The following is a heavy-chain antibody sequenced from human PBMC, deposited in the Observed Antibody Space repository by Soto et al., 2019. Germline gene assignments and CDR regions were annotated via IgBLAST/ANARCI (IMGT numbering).Heavy chain of an antibody. D-gene: IGHD6-19*01. CDR1: GFSFINTW. J-gene: IGHJ4*02. V-gene: IGHV3-15*01. CDR3: AAEGSSSGWILFAY. CDR2: IKSRTAGGTT. Sequence: GGSLRLSCAASGFSFINTWMSWVRQAPGKGLEWVGRIKSRTAGGTTDYAAPVKGRFTISRDDSENTLYLQMNSLKTEDTAVYHCAAEGSSSGWILFAYWGQGTLVTVSS.